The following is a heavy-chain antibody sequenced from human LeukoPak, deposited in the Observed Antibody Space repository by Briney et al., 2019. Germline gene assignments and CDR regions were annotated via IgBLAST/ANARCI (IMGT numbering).Heavy chain of an antibody. CDR3: AKDKLVPRYYYYGMDV. V-gene: IGHV3-43*02. CDR2: ISGDGGST. CDR1: GFTFDDYA. D-gene: IGHD6-13*01. Sequence: GGSLRLSCAASGFTFDDYAMHWVRQAPGKGLEWVSLISGDGGSTYYADSVKGRFTISRDNSKNSLYLQMNSLRAEDTALYYCAKDKLVPRYYYYGMDVWGQGTTVSVPS. J-gene: IGHJ6*01.